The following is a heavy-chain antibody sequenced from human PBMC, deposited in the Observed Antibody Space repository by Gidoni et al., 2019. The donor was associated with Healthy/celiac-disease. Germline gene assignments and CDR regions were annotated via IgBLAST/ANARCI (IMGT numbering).Heavy chain of an antibody. D-gene: IGHD3-10*01. CDR3: ARDFHYYGSGSYYGMDV. CDR2: IYYSGST. CDR1: GGSISSYY. V-gene: IGHV4-59*01. Sequence: QVQLQESGPGLVKPSETLSLTCTVSGGSISSYYWSWIRQPPGKGLERIGYIYYSGSTNYNPSLKSRVTISVDTSKNQFSLKLSSVTAADTAVYYCARDFHYYGSGSYYGMDVWGQGTTVTVSS. J-gene: IGHJ6*02.